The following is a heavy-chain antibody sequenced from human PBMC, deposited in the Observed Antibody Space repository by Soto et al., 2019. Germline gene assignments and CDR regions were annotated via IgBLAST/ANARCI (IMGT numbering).Heavy chain of an antibody. CDR2: ISAYNGNT. V-gene: IGHV1-18*04. CDR1: GYTFTSYG. D-gene: IGHD2-2*01. Sequence: ASVKVSCKASGYTFTSYGISWLRQAPGKGLEWMGWISAYNGNTNYAQKLQGRVTMTTDTSTSTAYMELRSLRSDDTAVYYCARDILDIVVVPAAQGSYYGMDVWGQGTTVTVSS. CDR3: ARDILDIVVVPAAQGSYYGMDV. J-gene: IGHJ6*02.